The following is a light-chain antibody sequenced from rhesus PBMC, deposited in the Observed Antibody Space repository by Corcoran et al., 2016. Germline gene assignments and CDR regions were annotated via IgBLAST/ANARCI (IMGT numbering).Light chain of an antibody. J-gene: IGKJ1*01. Sequence: DIQMTQSPSALSASVGDRVTISCRASQNLYSNLAWYQPKPGKAPKLLIYGASSLQTGIPSRFSGSGSWTDFTLTISSLQPEDSSAYYWQLYYDNPWTFGQGTKVEIK. CDR2: GAS. V-gene: IGKV1-25*02. CDR3: QLYYDNPWT. CDR1: QNLYSN.